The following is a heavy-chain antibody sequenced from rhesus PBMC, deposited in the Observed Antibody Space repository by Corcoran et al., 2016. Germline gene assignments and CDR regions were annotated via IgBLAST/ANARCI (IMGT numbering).Heavy chain of an antibody. CDR2: IGGSSGSP. CDR3: ARWGGIVVVVSANDRFDV. J-gene: IGHJ5-1*01. Sequence: QVQLQESGPGLVKPSETLSLTCAVSGGSIRGYYWNWIRQPPGKGLGWIGYIGGSSGSPYYNPSLKSRVTISTDTSKNQFSLKLSSVTAADTAVYYCARWGGIVVVVSANDRFDVWGPGVLVTVSS. CDR1: GGSIRGYY. D-gene: IGHD2-39*02. V-gene: IGHV4-165*02.